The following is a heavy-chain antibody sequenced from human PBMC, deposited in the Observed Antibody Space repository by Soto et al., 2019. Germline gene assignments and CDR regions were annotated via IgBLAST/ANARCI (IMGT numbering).Heavy chain of an antibody. CDR2: MNPNSGNT. Sequence: GASVKVSCKASGYTFTSYDISWVRQATGQGLEWMGWMNPNSGNTGYAQKFQGRVTMTRNTSISTAYMGLSSLRSEDTAVYYCASTFPAGMATIFYYYYGMDVWGQGTTVTVSS. D-gene: IGHD5-12*01. J-gene: IGHJ6*02. V-gene: IGHV1-8*01. CDR1: GYTFTSYD. CDR3: ASTFPAGMATIFYYYYGMDV.